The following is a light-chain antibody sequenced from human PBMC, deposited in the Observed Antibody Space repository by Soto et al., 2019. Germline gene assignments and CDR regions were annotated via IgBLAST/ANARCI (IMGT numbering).Light chain of an antibody. Sequence: DIQMTQSPSTLSGSVGDRVTITCRASQTISSWLAWYQQKPGKAPKLLIYAASRLQAGVPLRFSGSGSGTDFTLTISDLQPEDFATYYCQQLNSFPLTFGQGTRLEN. CDR2: AAS. CDR1: QTISSW. CDR3: QQLNSFPLT. J-gene: IGKJ5*01. V-gene: IGKV1-12*01.